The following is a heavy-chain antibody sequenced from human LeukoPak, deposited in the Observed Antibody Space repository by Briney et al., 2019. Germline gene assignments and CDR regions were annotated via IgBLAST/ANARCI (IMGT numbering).Heavy chain of an antibody. V-gene: IGHV3-74*01. CDR1: GLTFQNTW. CDR3: AREFRVLPDI. D-gene: IGHD2-8*02. J-gene: IGHJ3*02. CDR2: IINDGITT. Sequence: GGSLRLSCAASGLTFQNTWMHWIRQAPGEGLVWVSRIINDGITTTYADSVKGRFTISRDNAKKTLYLQMNSLRADDTAVYYCAREFRVLPDIWGQGTMVTVSS.